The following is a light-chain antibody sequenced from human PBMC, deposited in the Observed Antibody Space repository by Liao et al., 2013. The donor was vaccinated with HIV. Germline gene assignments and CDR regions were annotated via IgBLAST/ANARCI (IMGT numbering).Light chain of an antibody. V-gene: IGLV3-1*01. Sequence: SYELTQAPSVSVSPGQTGNINCSGDTLGDRYVSWYQQKPGQSPVLVIYQDKKRPSGIPERFSGSNSGDTATLTISGTQAMDEADYYCQAWDNYSWVFGGGTKLTVL. CDR1: TLGDRY. CDR3: QAWDNYSWV. J-gene: IGLJ3*02. CDR2: QDK.